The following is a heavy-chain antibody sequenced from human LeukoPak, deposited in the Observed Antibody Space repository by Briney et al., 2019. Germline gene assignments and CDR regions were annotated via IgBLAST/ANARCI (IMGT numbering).Heavy chain of an antibody. CDR2: ISYDGSNK. Sequence: PGRSLRLSCAASGLTFSSYGMHWVRQAPGKGLEWVAVISYDGSNKYYADSVKGRFTISRDNSKNTLYLQMNSLRAEDTAVYYCAKDQHLFSGTAMVGYWGQGTLVTVSS. CDR1: GLTFSSYG. D-gene: IGHD5-18*01. V-gene: IGHV3-30*18. J-gene: IGHJ4*02. CDR3: AKDQHLFSGTAMVGY.